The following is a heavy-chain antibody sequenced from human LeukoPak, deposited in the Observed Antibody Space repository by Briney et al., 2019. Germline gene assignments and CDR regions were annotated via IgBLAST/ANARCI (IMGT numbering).Heavy chain of an antibody. CDR2: ISAYNGNT. CDR1: GYTFTSYG. CDR3: ARSVSYGSGSHLNY. J-gene: IGHJ4*02. Sequence: GASVKISCKASGYTFTSYGISWVRQAPGQGLEWMGWISAYNGNTNYAQKLQGRVTMTTDTSTSTAYMELRSLRSDDTAVYYCARSVSYGSGSHLNYWGQGTLVTVSS. V-gene: IGHV1-18*01. D-gene: IGHD3-10*01.